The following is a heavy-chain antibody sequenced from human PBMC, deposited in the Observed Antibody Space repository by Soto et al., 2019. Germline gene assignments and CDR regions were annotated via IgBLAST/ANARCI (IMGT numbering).Heavy chain of an antibody. CDR3: ASHGGTIFGVVYDPFDP. Sequence: QLQLQESVPGLVKPSEPLSLTCTVSGGSISSSSYYWGWIRQPPGKGLVWIVRLYYSGSTYYNPSLKSRVTRFIDAAKYQFSVKLSWVAAAVTAVYYRASHGGTIFGVVYDPFDPWVQGTLVTVFS. CDR1: GGSISSSSYY. D-gene: IGHD3-3*01. J-gene: IGHJ5*02. CDR2: LYYSGST. V-gene: IGHV4-39*01.